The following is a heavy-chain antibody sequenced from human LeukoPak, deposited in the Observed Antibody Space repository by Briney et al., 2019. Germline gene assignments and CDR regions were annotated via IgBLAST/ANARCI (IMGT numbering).Heavy chain of an antibody. CDR1: GFTFSSYG. Sequence: PGKSLTLSCAASGFTFSSYGMHWVRQAPGKGLEWVAVIWYDGSNKYYADSVKGRFTISRDNSKNTLYLQMNSLRAEDTAVYYCARDYCSGGSCYSDYWGQGTLVTVSS. D-gene: IGHD2-15*01. CDR3: ARDYCSGGSCYSDY. J-gene: IGHJ4*02. CDR2: IWYDGSNK. V-gene: IGHV3-33*01.